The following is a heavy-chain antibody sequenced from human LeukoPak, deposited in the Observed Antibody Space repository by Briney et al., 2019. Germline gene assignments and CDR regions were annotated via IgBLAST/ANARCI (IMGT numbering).Heavy chain of an antibody. CDR1: GFTFSGYW. Sequence: GGSLRLSCAASGFTFSGYWMSWVRQAPGKGLEWVAHVKEDGSEQNYVDSVKGRFTISRDNAENSLCLQMNSLRAEDTAVYYCARIPYSSSSYWGQGTLATVSS. J-gene: IGHJ4*02. CDR3: ARIPYSSSSY. CDR2: VKEDGSEQ. V-gene: IGHV3-7*01. D-gene: IGHD6-6*01.